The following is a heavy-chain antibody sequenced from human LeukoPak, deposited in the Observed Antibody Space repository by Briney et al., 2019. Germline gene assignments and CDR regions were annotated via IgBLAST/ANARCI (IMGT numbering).Heavy chain of an antibody. Sequence: GGSLRLSCAASGSTFSSYWMSWVRQAPEKGLEWVANINQDGGEKYYVDSVRGRFTISRDNANNSLSLQMNSLRAEDTAVYYCARGGYGSGSYGDYWGQGTLVTVSS. CDR2: INQDGGEK. J-gene: IGHJ4*02. CDR3: ARGGYGSGSYGDY. D-gene: IGHD3-10*01. CDR1: GSTFSSYW. V-gene: IGHV3-7*03.